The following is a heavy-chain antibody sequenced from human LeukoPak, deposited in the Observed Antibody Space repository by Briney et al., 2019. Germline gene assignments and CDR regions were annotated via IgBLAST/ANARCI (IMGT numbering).Heavy chain of an antibody. CDR2: ISSSSSYI. V-gene: IGHV3-21*01. Sequence: GGSLRLSCAASGFTFSSYSMNWVRQAPGKGLEWVSSISSSSSYIYYADSVKGRFTISRDNAKNSLYLQMNSLRAEDTAVYYCARGDIVVVVAAPDYWGQGTLVTVSS. D-gene: IGHD2-15*01. CDR3: ARGDIVVVVAAPDY. J-gene: IGHJ4*02. CDR1: GFTFSSYS.